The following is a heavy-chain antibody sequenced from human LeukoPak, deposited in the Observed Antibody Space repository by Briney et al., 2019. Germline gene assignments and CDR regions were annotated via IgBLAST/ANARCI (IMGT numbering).Heavy chain of an antibody. D-gene: IGHD6-13*01. CDR3: ARDHSSSWDYYFDY. CDR2: ISGSGGST. Sequence: PGGSLRLSCAASGFTFSSYAMSWVRQAPGKGLEWVSAISGSGGSTYYADSVKGRFTISRDNSKNTLYLQMNSLRAEDTAVYYCARDHSSSWDYYFDYWGQGTLVTVSS. V-gene: IGHV3-23*01. CDR1: GFTFSSYA. J-gene: IGHJ4*02.